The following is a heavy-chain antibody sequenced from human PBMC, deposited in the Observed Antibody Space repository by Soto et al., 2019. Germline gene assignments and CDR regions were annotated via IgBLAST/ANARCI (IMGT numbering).Heavy chain of an antibody. CDR3: ARDPRTLWQDYSSSWSVDY. D-gene: IGHD6-13*01. V-gene: IGHV3-21*01. CDR1: GFTFSSYS. J-gene: IGHJ4*02. Sequence: PGGSLRLSCAASGFTFSSYSMNWVRQAPGKGLEWVSSISSSSSYIYYADSVKGRFTISRDNAKNSLYLQMNSLRAEDTAVYYCARDPRTLWQDYSSSWSVDYWGQGTLVTVSS. CDR2: ISSSSSYI.